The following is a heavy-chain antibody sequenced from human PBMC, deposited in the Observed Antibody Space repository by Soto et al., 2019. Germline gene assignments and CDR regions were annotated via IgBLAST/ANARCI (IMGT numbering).Heavy chain of an antibody. J-gene: IGHJ4*02. CDR1: GYTFSSYH. CDR2: ISAYNGNT. CDR3: ARDLPPVDY. V-gene: IGHV1-18*01. Sequence: QIQLVQSGAEVKKPGASVKVSCKASGYTFSSYHITWVRQAPGQGLEWMGWISAYNGNTNYAQNLQGRVTMTTDPSTSTAYMELSSLSSDDTAVYYCARDLPPVDYWGQGTLVTVSS.